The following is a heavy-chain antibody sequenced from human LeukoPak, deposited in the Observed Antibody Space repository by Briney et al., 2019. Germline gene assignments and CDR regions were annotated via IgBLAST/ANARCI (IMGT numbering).Heavy chain of an antibody. D-gene: IGHD6-13*01. J-gene: IGHJ5*02. V-gene: IGHV3-23*01. CDR1: GFTFSNYA. Sequence: GGSLRLSCEASGFTFSNYAMTWVRQAPGKGLEWVSAISGSGGSTYYADSVKGRFTISRDNSKNTLYLQMNSLRAEDTAIYYCAKVVGSWYGGWFDPWGQGTLVTVSS. CDR2: ISGSGGST. CDR3: AKVVGSWYGGWFDP.